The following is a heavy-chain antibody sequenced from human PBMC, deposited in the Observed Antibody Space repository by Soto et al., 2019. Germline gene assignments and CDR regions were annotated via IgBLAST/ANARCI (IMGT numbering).Heavy chain of an antibody. CDR1: GDSVSSNSAA. CDR3: AREGWPGVSSSWYYFDY. CDR2: TYYGSKWYN. V-gene: IGHV6-1*01. J-gene: IGHJ4*02. Sequence: SQTLSLTCAISGDSVSSNSAAWNWIRQSPSRGLEWLGRTYYGSKWYNDYAVSVKSRITINPDTSKNQFSLQLNSVTPEDTAVYYCAREGWPGVSSSWYYFDYWGQGTLVTVSS. D-gene: IGHD6-13*01.